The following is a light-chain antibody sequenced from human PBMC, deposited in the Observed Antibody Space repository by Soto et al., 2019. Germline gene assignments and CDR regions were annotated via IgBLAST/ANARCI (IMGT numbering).Light chain of an antibody. CDR2: GAS. V-gene: IGKV3-20*01. CDR3: QQYGSSPPS. J-gene: IGKJ1*01. CDR1: QGIGDT. Sequence: EVVMRQSPATLSVSPGEDATLSCRASQGIGDTLAWYQQRPGQAPRLLIYGASSRATGIPDRFSGSGSGTDFTLTISRLEPEDFAVYYCQQYGSSPPSFGQGTKVDIK.